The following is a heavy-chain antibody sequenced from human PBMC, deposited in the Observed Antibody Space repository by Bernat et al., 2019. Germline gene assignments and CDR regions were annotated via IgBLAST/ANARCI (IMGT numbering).Heavy chain of an antibody. V-gene: IGHV4-61*01. CDR2: IYYSGST. CDR1: GGSVSSDSHY. Sequence: QVQLQESGPGLVKPSETLSLTCTVSGGSVSSDSHYWSWIRQPPGKGLEWIGYIYYSGSTNYNPSLKSRVTISVDTSKNQFSLKLSSVTAADTAVYYCSTDRDNWDAQKPDGYFDLWGRGTLVTFSS. CDR3: STDRDNWDAQKPDGYFDL. J-gene: IGHJ2*01. D-gene: IGHD1-20*01.